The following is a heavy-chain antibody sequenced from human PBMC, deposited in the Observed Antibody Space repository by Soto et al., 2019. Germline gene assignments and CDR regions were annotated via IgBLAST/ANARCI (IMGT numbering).Heavy chain of an antibody. CDR3: ANLGASPSANHFDY. D-gene: IGHD1-26*01. J-gene: IGHJ4*02. CDR2: ISYDGSNK. CDR1: GFTFSSYG. V-gene: IGHV3-30*18. Sequence: QVQLVESGGGVVQPGRSLRLSCAASGFTFSSYGMHWVRQAPGKGLEWVAVISYDGSNKYYADSVKGRFTISRDNSKNTLYLQMNSLRAEDTAVYYCANLGASPSANHFDYWGQGTLVTVSS.